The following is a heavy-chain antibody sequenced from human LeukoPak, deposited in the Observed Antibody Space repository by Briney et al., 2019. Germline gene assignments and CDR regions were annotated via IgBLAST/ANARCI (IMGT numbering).Heavy chain of an antibody. CDR3: AKESAGYSFGIDY. D-gene: IGHD5-18*01. V-gene: IGHV3-23*01. J-gene: IGHJ4*02. Sequence: PGGSLRLSCAASGFTFSNYAMNWVRQAPGKGLVWVSTISGSGGNTYYADSVKGRFTISRDNSKNTPYLQMNSLRAEDTAVYYCAKESAGYSFGIDYWGQGTLVTVSS. CDR2: ISGSGGNT. CDR1: GFTFSNYA.